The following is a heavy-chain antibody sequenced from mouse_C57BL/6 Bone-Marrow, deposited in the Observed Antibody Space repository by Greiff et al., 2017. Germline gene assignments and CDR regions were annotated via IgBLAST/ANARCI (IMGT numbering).Heavy chain of an antibody. Sequence: QVHVKQSGAELARPGASVKMSCKASGYTFTSYTMHWVKQRPGQGLEWIGYINPSSGYTKYNQKFKDKATLTADKSSSTAYMQLSSLTSEDSAVYYCARGRVLYWYFDVWGTGTTVTVSS. CDR3: ARGRVLYWYFDV. J-gene: IGHJ1*03. D-gene: IGHD2-14*01. V-gene: IGHV1-4*01. CDR1: GYTFTSYT. CDR2: INPSSGYT.